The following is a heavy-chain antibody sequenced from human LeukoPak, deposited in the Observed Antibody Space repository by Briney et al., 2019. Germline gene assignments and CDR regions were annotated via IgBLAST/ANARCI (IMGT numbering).Heavy chain of an antibody. V-gene: IGHV4-59*01. CDR2: IYYSGST. CDR1: GDSISSYY. Sequence: SETLSLTCTVSGDSISSYYWSWIRQPPGKGLEWIGYIYYSGSTNHNPSLKSRVTISVDTSKNQFSLKLSSMTAADTAVYYCARGLDIASYWGYYYRDDWGKGTTVTVSS. CDR3: ARGLDIASYWGYYYRDD. D-gene: IGHD5/OR15-5a*01. J-gene: IGHJ6*03.